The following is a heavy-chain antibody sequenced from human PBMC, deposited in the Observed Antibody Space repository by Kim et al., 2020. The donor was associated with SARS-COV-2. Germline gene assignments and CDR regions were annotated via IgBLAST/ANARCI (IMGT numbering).Heavy chain of an antibody. CDR3: ARGREYSSSWLDY. CDR1: GGSFSGYY. Sequence: SETLSLTCAVYGGSFSGYYWSWIRQPPGKGLEWIGEINHSGSTNYNPSLKSRVTISVDTSKNQFSLKLSSVTAADTAVYYCARGREYSSSWLDYWGQGTLVTVSS. J-gene: IGHJ4*02. CDR2: INHSGST. V-gene: IGHV4-34*01. D-gene: IGHD6-13*01.